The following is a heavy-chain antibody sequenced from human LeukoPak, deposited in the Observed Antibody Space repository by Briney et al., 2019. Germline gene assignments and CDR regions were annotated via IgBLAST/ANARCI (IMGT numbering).Heavy chain of an antibody. V-gene: IGHV1-24*01. CDR3: ATAKRGSGSSPHDY. J-gene: IGHJ4*02. Sequence: ASMKVSCKVSGYTLTELSMHWVRQAPGKGLEWMGGFDPEDGETIYAQKFQGRVTMTEDTSTDTAYMELSSLRSEDTAVYYCATAKRGSGSSPHDYWGQGTLVTVSS. CDR1: GYTLTELS. D-gene: IGHD3-10*01. CDR2: FDPEDGET.